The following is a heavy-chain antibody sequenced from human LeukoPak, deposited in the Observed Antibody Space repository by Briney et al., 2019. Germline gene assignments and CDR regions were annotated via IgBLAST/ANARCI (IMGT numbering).Heavy chain of an antibody. V-gene: IGHV3-49*04. CDR2: IRSEAYGGTT. CDR1: GFTLVDYT. Sequence: GGSLRLSCTASGFTLVDYTMSGVRQAPGKGLEWVGCIRSEAYGGTTEYAASVKGRFPISRDDSKSIAYLQINSLTAEDTAVYHCTREHVGEGEAAAIVMFAYCGQGTLVTVAS. CDR3: TREHVGEGEAAAIVMFAY. J-gene: IGHJ4*02. D-gene: IGHD2-2*01.